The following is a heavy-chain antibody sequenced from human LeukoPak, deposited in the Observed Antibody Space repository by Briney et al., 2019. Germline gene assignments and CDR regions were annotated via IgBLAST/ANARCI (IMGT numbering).Heavy chain of an antibody. V-gene: IGHV4-59*01. CDR3: AAERVVAAAAFDP. J-gene: IGHJ5*02. CDR1: GGSISSYY. D-gene: IGHD2-15*01. Sequence: SETLSLTCTVSGGSISSYYWSWIRQPPGKGLEWIGYIYYSGSTNYNPSLKSRVTISVDTSKNQFSLKLSSVTAADTAVYYCAAERVVAAAAFDPRGQGTLVTVSS. CDR2: IYYSGST.